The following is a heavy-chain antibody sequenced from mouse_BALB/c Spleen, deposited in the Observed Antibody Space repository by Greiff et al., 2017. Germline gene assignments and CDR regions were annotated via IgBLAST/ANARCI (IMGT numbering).Heavy chain of an antibody. CDR1: GFTFSSYY. J-gene: IGHJ4*01. CDR3: ARRGGGYYAMDY. Sequence: EVQGVESGGGLVKLGGSLKLSCAASGFTFSSYYMSWVRQTPEKRLELVAAINSNGGSTYYPDTVKGRFTISRDNAKNTLYLQMSSLKSEDTALYYCARRGGGYYAMDYWGQGTSVTVSS. V-gene: IGHV5-6-2*01. D-gene: IGHD1-1*02. CDR2: INSNGGST.